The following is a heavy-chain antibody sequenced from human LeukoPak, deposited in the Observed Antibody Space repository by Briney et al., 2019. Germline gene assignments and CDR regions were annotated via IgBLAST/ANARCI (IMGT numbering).Heavy chain of an antibody. V-gene: IGHV3-30*18. D-gene: IGHD3-9*01. CDR1: GFTFSRYG. CDR3: AKDRSTYNVLTGYQDY. Sequence: GGSLRLSCAVSGFTFSRYGMHWVRQAPGKGPEWVALISYDGGNKDYVDSVKGRFTVSRDNSRNTLYLQMNSLRPEDTAVYYCAKDRSTYNVLTGYQDYWGQGTLVTVSS. J-gene: IGHJ4*02. CDR2: ISYDGGNK.